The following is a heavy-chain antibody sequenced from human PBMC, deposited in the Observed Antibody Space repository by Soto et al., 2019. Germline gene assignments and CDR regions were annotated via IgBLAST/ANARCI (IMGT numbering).Heavy chain of an antibody. CDR2: ISAYNGNT. CDR1: GYTFTSYG. CDR3: ARDRYMRYCSSTSCYSLAFDI. Sequence: ASVKVSCKASGYTFTSYGISWVRHAPGQGLEWMGWISAYNGNTNYAQKLQGRVTMTTDTSTSTAYMELRSLRSDDTAVYYCARDRYMRYCSSTSCYSLAFDIWGQGTMVTV. D-gene: IGHD2-2*01. V-gene: IGHV1-18*01. J-gene: IGHJ3*02.